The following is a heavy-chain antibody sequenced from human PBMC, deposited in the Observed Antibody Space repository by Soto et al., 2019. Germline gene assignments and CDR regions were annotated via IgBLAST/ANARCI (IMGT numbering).Heavy chain of an antibody. Sequence: PGGSLRLSCAASGFTFSSYSMNWVRQAPGKGLEWVSYISSSSSSTIYYADSVKGRFTISRDNAKNSLYLQMNSLRDEDTAVYYCARDYWASSSYGMDVWGQGTTVTVSS. D-gene: IGHD6-13*01. J-gene: IGHJ6*02. CDR2: ISSSSSSTI. V-gene: IGHV3-48*02. CDR3: ARDYWASSSYGMDV. CDR1: GFTFSSYS.